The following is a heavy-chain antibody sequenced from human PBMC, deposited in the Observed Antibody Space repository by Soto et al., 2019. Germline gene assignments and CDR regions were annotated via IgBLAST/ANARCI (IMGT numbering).Heavy chain of an antibody. V-gene: IGHV3-30-3*01. D-gene: IGHD3-16*01. J-gene: IGHJ6*02. CDR1: GFTFSSYA. CDR2: ISYDGSNK. CDR3: AKDPSLTRVGGGFMSYYGMDV. Sequence: GSLRLSCAASGFTFSSYAMHWVRQAPGKGLEWVAVISYDGSNKYYADSVKGRFTISRDNSKNTLCLQMNSLRTEDTAVYYCAKDPSLTRVGGGFMSYYGMDVWGQGTTVTVSS.